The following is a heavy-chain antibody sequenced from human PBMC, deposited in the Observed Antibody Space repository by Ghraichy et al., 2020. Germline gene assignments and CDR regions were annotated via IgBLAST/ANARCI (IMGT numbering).Heavy chain of an antibody. CDR1: GGSISSYY. J-gene: IGHJ5*02. V-gene: IGHV4-4*07. Sequence: SETLSLTCTVSGGSISSYYWSWIRQPAGKGLEWIGRIYTSGSTNYNPSLKSRVTMSVDTSKNQFSLKLSSVTAADTAVYYCARDGHRRSSSSWYTGTHRSPLDPWGQGTLVTVSS. D-gene: IGHD6-13*01. CDR2: IYTSGST. CDR3: ARDGHRRSSSSWYTGTHRSPLDP.